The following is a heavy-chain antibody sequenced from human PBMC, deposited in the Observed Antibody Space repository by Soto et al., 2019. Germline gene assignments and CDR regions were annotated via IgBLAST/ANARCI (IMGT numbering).Heavy chain of an antibody. CDR1: GFSLSTSGVG. Sequence: SGPTLVNPTQTLTLTCTFSGFSLSTSGVGVGWIRQPPGKALEWLGIIFWDDDKRYRPSLKSRLTITKDTSKNQLVLTMTNMDPVDTATYFCAQLSWKQLWPRAPVVNWGQGTPVTSPQ. V-gene: IGHV2-5*02. CDR2: IFWDDDK. CDR3: AQLSWKQLWPRAPVVN. J-gene: IGHJ4*02. D-gene: IGHD3-16*02.